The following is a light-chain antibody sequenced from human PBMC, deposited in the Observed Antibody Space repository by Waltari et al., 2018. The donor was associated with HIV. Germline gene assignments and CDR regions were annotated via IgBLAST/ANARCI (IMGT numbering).Light chain of an antibody. CDR3: CSYAVSYTRV. Sequence: QSALTQPRSVSGSPGQSVTISCTGTSSDVGGYNYVSWYRQHPGKAPTLMIYDVSTRPAVVPCRFSGSKSGNTASLTISGLQAEDEADYYCCSYAVSYTRVFGTGTKVTVL. CDR2: DVS. V-gene: IGLV2-11*01. CDR1: SSDVGGYNY. J-gene: IGLJ1*01.